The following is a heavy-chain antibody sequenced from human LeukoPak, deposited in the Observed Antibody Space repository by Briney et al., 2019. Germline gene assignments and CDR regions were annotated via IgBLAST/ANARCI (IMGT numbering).Heavy chain of an antibody. D-gene: IGHD6-13*01. CDR1: GYTFAGYY. V-gene: IGHV1-69*13. CDR3: ARVIAAAASDAFDI. Sequence: ASVKVSCKASGYTFAGYYMHWVRQAPGQGLEWMGGIIPIFGTANYAQKFQGRVTITADESTSTAYMELSSLRSEDTAVYYCARVIAAAASDAFDIWGQGTMVTVSS. CDR2: IIPIFGTA. J-gene: IGHJ3*02.